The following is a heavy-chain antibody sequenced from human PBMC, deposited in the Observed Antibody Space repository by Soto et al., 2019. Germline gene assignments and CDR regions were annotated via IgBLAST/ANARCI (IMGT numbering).Heavy chain of an antibody. J-gene: IGHJ6*01. D-gene: IGHD6-13*01. CDR3: ARGRRVAAAGTLYYGLDV. Sequence: QVQLVESGGGVVQPGTSLRLSCAASGFTFSTYSMHWVRQAPGKGLEWVAVFSYDGSNSYYADSVKGRFTISRDNSKNTLYLQLNSLRTEDTAVFYCARGRRVAAAGTLYYGLDVW. V-gene: IGHV3-30-3*01. CDR2: FSYDGSNS. CDR1: GFTFSTYS.